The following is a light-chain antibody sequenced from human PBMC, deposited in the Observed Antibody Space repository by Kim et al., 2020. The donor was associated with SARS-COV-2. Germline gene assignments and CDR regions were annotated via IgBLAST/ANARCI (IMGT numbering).Light chain of an antibody. Sequence: SPGERATLYCRASQSLSGNFLAWYQHKPGQTPRIIMYGASTRATGIPDRFSASGSGTDFTLTISGLEPEDFAVYYCHQYGSSPPYSFGQGTKLEI. CDR3: HQYGSSPPYS. CDR1: QSLSGNF. V-gene: IGKV3-20*01. J-gene: IGKJ2*03. CDR2: GAS.